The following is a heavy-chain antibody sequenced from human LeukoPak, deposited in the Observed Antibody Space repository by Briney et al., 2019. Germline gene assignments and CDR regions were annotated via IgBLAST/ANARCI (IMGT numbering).Heavy chain of an antibody. CDR1: GFTFSSYA. CDR2: ISGRGGST. V-gene: IGHV3-23*01. D-gene: IGHD1-14*01. Sequence: GSLILSCAASGFTFSSYAMSWVRQAPGEGLEWVSGISGRGGSTYYADAVKGRFTISRDNSKNTLYLQMNSLGANDTAVYYCAKDRPTGVYSYYMVVWGRGNTVTVSS. CDR3: AKDRPTGVYSYYMVV. J-gene: IGHJ6*03.